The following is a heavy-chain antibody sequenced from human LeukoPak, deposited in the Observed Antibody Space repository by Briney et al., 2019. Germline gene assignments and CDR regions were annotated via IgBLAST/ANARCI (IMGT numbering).Heavy chain of an antibody. CDR3: ASTGDYYDSSGYTTFGY. Sequence: GESLKISCKGSGYSFTSYWIGWVRQMPGKGLEWMGIIYPGDSHTRYSPSFQGQVTISADKSISTAYLQWSSLKASDTAMYYCASTGDYYDSSGYTTFGYWGQGTLVTVSS. D-gene: IGHD3-22*01. V-gene: IGHV5-51*01. J-gene: IGHJ4*02. CDR2: IYPGDSHT. CDR1: GYSFTSYW.